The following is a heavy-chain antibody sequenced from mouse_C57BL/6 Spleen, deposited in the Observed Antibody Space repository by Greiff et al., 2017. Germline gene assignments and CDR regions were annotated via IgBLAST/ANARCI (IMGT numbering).Heavy chain of an antibody. D-gene: IGHD2-4*01. J-gene: IGHJ3*01. CDR2: ISDGGSYT. CDR3: ARGEGDYGGFAY. V-gene: IGHV5-4*01. CDR1: GFTFSSYA. Sequence: EVQLQESGGGLVKPGGSLKLSCAASGFTFSSYAMSWVRQTPEKRLAWVATISDGGSYTYYPDNVKGRFTISRDNAKNNLYLQMSHLKSEDTAMYYCARGEGDYGGFAYWGQGTLVTVSA.